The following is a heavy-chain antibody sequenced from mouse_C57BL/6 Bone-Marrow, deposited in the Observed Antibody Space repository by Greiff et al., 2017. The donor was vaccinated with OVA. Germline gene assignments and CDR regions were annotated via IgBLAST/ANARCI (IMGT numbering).Heavy chain of an antibody. Sequence: EVKLVESGGGLVKPGGSLKLSCAASGFTFSDYGMHWVRQAPEKGLEWVAYISSGSSTIYYADTVKGRFTISRDNAKNTLFLQMTSLRSEDTAMYYCARASNGDAMEYRGQGTSVTVSS. J-gene: IGHJ4*01. V-gene: IGHV5-17*01. CDR1: GFTFSDYG. CDR2: ISSGSSTI. CDR3: ARASNGDAMEY. D-gene: IGHD2-5*01.